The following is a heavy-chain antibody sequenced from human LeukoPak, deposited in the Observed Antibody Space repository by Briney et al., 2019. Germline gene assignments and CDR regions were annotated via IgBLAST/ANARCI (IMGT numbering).Heavy chain of an antibody. CDR1: GGTFSSYA. J-gene: IGHJ6*03. D-gene: IGHD2-2*01. CDR2: IIPIFGTA. Sequence: SVKVSCKASGGTFSSYAISWVRQAPGQGLEWMGGIIPIFGTANYAQKFQGRVTITADESTSTAYMELSSLRSEGTAVYYCARCTYQLPHYYYYMDVWGKGTTVTVSS. V-gene: IGHV1-69*01. CDR3: ARCTYQLPHYYYYMDV.